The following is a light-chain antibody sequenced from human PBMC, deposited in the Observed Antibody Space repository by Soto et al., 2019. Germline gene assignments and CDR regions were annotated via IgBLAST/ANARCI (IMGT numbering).Light chain of an antibody. J-gene: IGKJ5*01. CDR2: GAS. V-gene: IGKV3-20*01. Sequence: IVLTQSPGTLSLSPGERVALSCRASQSVSSSYLAWYQQKPGQAPRLLIYGASSRATGIPDRFSGSGSGTDFTLTISRLEPEDFAMYYCHQYGSSPPVTFGQGTRLEIK. CDR3: HQYGSSPPVT. CDR1: QSVSSSY.